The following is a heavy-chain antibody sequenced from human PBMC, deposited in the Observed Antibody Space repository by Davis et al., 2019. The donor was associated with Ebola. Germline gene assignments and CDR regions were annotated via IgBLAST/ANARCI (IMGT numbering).Heavy chain of an antibody. J-gene: IGHJ4*02. Sequence: AASVKVSCKASGYIFTSYAMHWVRQAPGQRLEWMGWINGGNGDTKYSQKFRDRVTITRDTSASTSYMELSSLRSEDTAVFYCARDGLELHLPDYWGPGTLLTVSS. CDR1: GYIFTSYA. V-gene: IGHV1-3*01. CDR2: INGGNGDT. D-gene: IGHD1-7*01. CDR3: ARDGLELHLPDY.